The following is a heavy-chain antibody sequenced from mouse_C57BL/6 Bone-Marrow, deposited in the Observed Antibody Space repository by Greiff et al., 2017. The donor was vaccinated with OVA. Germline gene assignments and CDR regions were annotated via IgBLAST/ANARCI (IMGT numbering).Heavy chain of an antibody. CDR1: GYSFTGYY. D-gene: IGHD1-1*01. V-gene: IGHV1-42*01. CDR3: ARGITTVVDY. J-gene: IGHJ2*01. CDR2: INPSTGGT. Sequence: EVQLQQSGPELVKPGASVKISCKASGYSFTGYYMNWVKQSPEKSLEWIGEINPSTGGTTYNQKFKAKATLTVEKSSSTAYMQLKSLTSEDSAVYYCARGITTVVDYWGQGTTLTVSS.